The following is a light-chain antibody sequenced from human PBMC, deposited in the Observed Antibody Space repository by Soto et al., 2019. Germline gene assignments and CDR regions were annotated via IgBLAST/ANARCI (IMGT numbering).Light chain of an antibody. CDR2: DVS. J-gene: IGLJ1*01. Sequence: QSALTQPASVSGSPGQSITISRTGTSSDVGGYNYVSWYQQHPGKAPKLMIYDVSNRPSGVSNRFSGSKSGNTASLTISGLQAEDEADYYCSSYTSSSTSPYVFGTGTKVTVL. CDR3: SSYTSSSTSPYV. CDR1: SSDVGGYNY. V-gene: IGLV2-14*01.